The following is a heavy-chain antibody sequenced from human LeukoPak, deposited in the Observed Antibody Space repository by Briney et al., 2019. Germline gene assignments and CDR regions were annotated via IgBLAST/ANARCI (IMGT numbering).Heavy chain of an antibody. CDR3: ARVGQGYCSSTSCYGSSYNWFDP. CDR2: IYTSGST. CDR1: GGSISGYY. J-gene: IGHJ5*02. D-gene: IGHD2-2*01. V-gene: IGHV4-4*07. Sequence: SETLSLTCTVSGGSISGYYWSWIRQPAGKGLEWIGRIYTSGSTNYNPSLKSRVTMSVDTSKNQFSLKLSSVTAADTAVYYCARVGQGYCSSTSCYGSSYNWFDPWGQGTLVTVSS.